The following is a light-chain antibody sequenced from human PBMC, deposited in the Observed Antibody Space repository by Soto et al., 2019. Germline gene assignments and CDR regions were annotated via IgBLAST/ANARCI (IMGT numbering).Light chain of an antibody. CDR2: GAS. V-gene: IGKV3-20*01. CDR1: QSVSSSY. Sequence: EIVLTQSPGTLSLSPGERATLSCRASQSVSSSYFAWYQQKPRQAPRLLIYGASSRATGIPDRFSGSGSGTDFTIIISRLEPEEFAVYYCQQYGSSPLLTFGGGTKVEIK. J-gene: IGKJ4*01. CDR3: QQYGSSPLLT.